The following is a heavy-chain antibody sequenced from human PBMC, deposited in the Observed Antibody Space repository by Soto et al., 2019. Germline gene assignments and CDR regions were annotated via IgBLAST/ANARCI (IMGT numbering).Heavy chain of an antibody. J-gene: IGHJ3*01. D-gene: IGHD6-13*01. CDR3: ARDLADVHLWDAFDV. CDR1: GDTFNSYG. V-gene: IGHV1-69*01. Sequence: QVQLVQSRPELKKPGSSVKVSCKAPGDTFNSYGISWVRQAPGQGLEWMGGIVPMFGTTNLALKFEDRVTITADELTTTVYMEIRGLTSEDTAVYYCARDLADVHLWDAFDVWGHGTRVTVSS. CDR2: IVPMFGTT.